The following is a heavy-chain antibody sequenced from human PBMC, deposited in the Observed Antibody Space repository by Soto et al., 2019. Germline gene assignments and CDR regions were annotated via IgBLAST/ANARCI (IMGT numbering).Heavy chain of an antibody. V-gene: IGHV1-18*01. CDR2: ISAYNGNT. CDR1: GYTFTNFG. J-gene: IGHJ4*02. D-gene: IGHD2-15*01. Sequence: ASVKVSCKASGYTFTNFGISWVRQANGQGLEWMGWISAYNGNTNYAQKFQGRVTITADKSTSTAYMELSSLRSEDTAVYYCARMICSGGSCDSFDYWGQGTLVTVSS. CDR3: ARMICSGGSCDSFDY.